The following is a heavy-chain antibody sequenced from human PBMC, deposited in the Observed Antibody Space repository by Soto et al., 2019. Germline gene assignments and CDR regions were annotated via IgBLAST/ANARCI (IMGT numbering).Heavy chain of an antibody. D-gene: IGHD5-12*01. CDR2: ISYDGSNK. CDR1: GFTFSSYG. J-gene: IGHJ6*02. Sequence: QVQLVESGGGVVQPGRSLRLSCAASGFTFSSYGMHWVRQAPGKGLEWVAVISYDGSNKYYADSVKGRFTISRDNSKNTLYLQMNSLRAEDTAVYYCAKASGYSGYYYYYGMDVWGQGTTVTVSS. V-gene: IGHV3-30*18. CDR3: AKASGYSGYYYYYGMDV.